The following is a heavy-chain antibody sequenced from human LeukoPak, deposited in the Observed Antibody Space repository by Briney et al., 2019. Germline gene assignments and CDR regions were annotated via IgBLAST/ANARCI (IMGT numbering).Heavy chain of an antibody. CDR3: AKDVMNSGSWGDY. Sequence: PGASLRLSCAASGFTFSSYAMSWVRQAPGKGLEWVSAISGSGGSTYYADSVKGRFTISRDNSKDTLYLQMHSLRAEDTAVYYCAKDVMNSGSWGDYWGQGTLVTVSS. J-gene: IGHJ4*02. CDR1: GFTFSSYA. CDR2: ISGSGGST. V-gene: IGHV3-23*01. D-gene: IGHD1-26*01.